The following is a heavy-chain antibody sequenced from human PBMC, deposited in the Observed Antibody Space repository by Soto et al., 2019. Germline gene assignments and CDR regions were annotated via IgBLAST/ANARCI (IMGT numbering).Heavy chain of an antibody. V-gene: IGHV1-8*01. Sequence: ASVKVSCKASGYTFTSYDINWVRQATGQGLEWMGWMNPNSGNTGYAQKFQGRVTMTRNTSISTAYMELSSLRSEDTAVYYCARGEGLRYFDWLNVEGPTDYWGQGTLVTVSS. CDR1: GYTFTSYD. J-gene: IGHJ4*02. CDR3: ARGEGLRYFDWLNVEGPTDY. D-gene: IGHD3-9*01. CDR2: MNPNSGNT.